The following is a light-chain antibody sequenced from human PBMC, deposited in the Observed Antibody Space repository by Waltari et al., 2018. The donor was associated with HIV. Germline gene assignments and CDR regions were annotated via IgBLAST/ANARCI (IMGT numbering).Light chain of an antibody. J-gene: IGLJ2*01. CDR1: SSNIGNNY. Sequence: QSVLTQPPSVSAAPGQKVTISCSGSSSNIGNNYVSWYQQLPGTAPKLLIYDKKKRPSGMPDRFSGSKSGTSATLGITGLQTGDEADYYCGTWDSSLSAVVFGGGTKLTVL. V-gene: IGLV1-51*01. CDR2: DKK. CDR3: GTWDSSLSAVV.